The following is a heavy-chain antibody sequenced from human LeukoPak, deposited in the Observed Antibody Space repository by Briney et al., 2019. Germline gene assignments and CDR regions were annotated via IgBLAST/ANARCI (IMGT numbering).Heavy chain of an antibody. Sequence: GGSLRLSCAASGFSFSSYGMNWVRQAPGTGLEWVTSISNDGSNERYADSVRGRFTISRDNPKNTLYLQMNSLRAEDTALYYCAKDHLAVVITTPYSWGQGTLVTVSS. CDR3: AKDHLAVVITTPYS. V-gene: IGHV3-30*18. D-gene: IGHD3-22*01. J-gene: IGHJ4*02. CDR2: ISNDGSNE. CDR1: GFSFSSYG.